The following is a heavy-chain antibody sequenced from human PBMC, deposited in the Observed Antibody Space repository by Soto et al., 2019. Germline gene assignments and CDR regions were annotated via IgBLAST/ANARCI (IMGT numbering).Heavy chain of an antibody. D-gene: IGHD3-3*01. CDR2: ISGSGGST. CDR3: AKDRSTDYDFWSGYYYYYYYGMDV. CDR1: GFTFSSYA. Sequence: GGSLRLSCAASGFTFSSYAMSWVRQAPGKXLEWVSAISGSGGSTYYADSVKGRFTISRDNSKNTLYLQMNSLRAEDTAVYYCAKDRSTDYDFWSGYYYYYYYGMDVWGQGTTVTVSS. J-gene: IGHJ6*02. V-gene: IGHV3-23*01.